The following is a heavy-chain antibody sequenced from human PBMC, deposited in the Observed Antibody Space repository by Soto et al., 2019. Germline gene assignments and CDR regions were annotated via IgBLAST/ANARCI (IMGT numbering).Heavy chain of an antibody. Sequence: QVQLVESGGGVVQPGRSLRLSCAASGFTFSSYGMHWVRQAPGKGLEWVAVIWYDGSNKYYADSVKGRFTISRDNSKNTLYLQINSLRAEDTAVYYCARDPTDYYYGSGSYSAFDYWGQGTLVTVSS. D-gene: IGHD3-10*01. J-gene: IGHJ4*02. V-gene: IGHV3-33*01. CDR1: GFTFSSYG. CDR2: IWYDGSNK. CDR3: ARDPTDYYYGSGSYSAFDY.